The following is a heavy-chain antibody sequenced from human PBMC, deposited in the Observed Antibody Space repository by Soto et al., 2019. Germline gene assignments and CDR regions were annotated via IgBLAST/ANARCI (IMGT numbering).Heavy chain of an antibody. CDR1: GGSFSGYY. V-gene: IGHV4-34*01. D-gene: IGHD6-19*01. CDR2: INHSGST. Sequence: PSETLSLTCAVYGGSFSGYYWSWIRQPPGKGLEWIGEINHSGSTNYNPSLKSRVTISVDTSKNQFSLKLSSVTAADTAMYYCARVDSSGWTKFDYWGQGTLVTVSS. CDR3: ARVDSSGWTKFDY. J-gene: IGHJ4*02.